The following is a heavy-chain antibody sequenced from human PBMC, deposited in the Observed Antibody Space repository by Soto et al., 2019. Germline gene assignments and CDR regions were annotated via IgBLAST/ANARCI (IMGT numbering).Heavy chain of an antibody. CDR3: ARDTPFYCSGGSCYSGGYFDY. CDR1: GFTFSSYW. CDR2: IKQDGSEK. J-gene: IGHJ4*02. Sequence: GGSLRLSCAASGFTFSSYWMSWVRQAPGKGLEWVANIKQDGSEKYYVDSVKGRFTISRDNAKNSLYLQMNSLRAEDTAVYYCARDTPFYCSGGSCYSGGYFDYWGQGTLVTVS. V-gene: IGHV3-7*03. D-gene: IGHD2-15*01.